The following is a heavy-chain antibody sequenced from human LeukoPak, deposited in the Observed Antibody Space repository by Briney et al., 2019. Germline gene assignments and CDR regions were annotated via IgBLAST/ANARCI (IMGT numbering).Heavy chain of an antibody. Sequence: GESLKTSCKGSGYSFTIYWIAWARQMPGKGLEWMGIIYPGDSDTRYSPSFQGQVTISVDKSISTAYLQWSSLKASDTAMYYCARSPGPSYYYYYMDVWGKGTTVTVSS. CDR1: GYSFTIYW. CDR3: ARSPGPSYYYYYMDV. V-gene: IGHV5-51*01. CDR2: IYPGDSDT. J-gene: IGHJ6*03.